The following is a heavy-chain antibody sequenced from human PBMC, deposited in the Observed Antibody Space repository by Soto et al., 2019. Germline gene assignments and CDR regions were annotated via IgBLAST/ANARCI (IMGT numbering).Heavy chain of an antibody. J-gene: IGHJ4*02. CDR1: GGTFSTYA. V-gene: IGHV1-69*01. CDR2: IIPLFGTA. CDR3: ARGVHYDSSGYYYFY. D-gene: IGHD3-22*01. Sequence: QVQLVQSGAEVKKPGSSVKVSCKASGGTFSTYAIDWVRQAPGQGLEWMGGIIPLFGTAKNAQNFQGRITITADESTNTAYMELRSLRSQDTAVYYCARGVHYDSSGYYYFYWGQGTLVTVSS.